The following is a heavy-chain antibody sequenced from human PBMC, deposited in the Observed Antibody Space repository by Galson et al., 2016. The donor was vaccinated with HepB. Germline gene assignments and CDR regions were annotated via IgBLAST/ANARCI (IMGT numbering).Heavy chain of an antibody. CDR2: ISSSSAYV. V-gene: IGHV3-21*01. CDR1: GFSISTYT. Sequence: SLRLSCAASGFSISTYTMNWVRQAPGKGLEWISYISSSSAYVDYADSVKGRSTISRENAKSSLYLQMNSLRAEDTAVYYCARDRSRFSSGYYTGARDVFAIWGQGTVVTVSS. J-gene: IGHJ3*02. D-gene: IGHD3-3*01. CDR3: ARDRSRFSSGYYTGARDVFAI.